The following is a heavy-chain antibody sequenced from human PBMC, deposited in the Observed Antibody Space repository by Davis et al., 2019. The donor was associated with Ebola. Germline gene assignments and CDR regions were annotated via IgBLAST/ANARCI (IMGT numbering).Heavy chain of an antibody. Sequence: SETLSLTCTVSGRSISGSSYYWAWIRQPPGEGLEWIGYVYHSGTTSYNASLKSRVTISVDTSKNQFSLKLSSVTAADTAVYYCARVEYGYGYPFDYWGQGTLVTVSS. V-gene: IGHV4-39*07. J-gene: IGHJ4*02. CDR2: VYHSGTT. CDR3: ARVEYGYGYPFDY. CDR1: GRSISGSSYY. D-gene: IGHD5-18*01.